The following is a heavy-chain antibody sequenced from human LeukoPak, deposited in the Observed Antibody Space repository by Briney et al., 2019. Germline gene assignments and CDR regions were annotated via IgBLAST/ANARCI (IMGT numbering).Heavy chain of an antibody. J-gene: IGHJ6*03. D-gene: IGHD6-6*01. CDR1: GFTFSSYG. CDR2: IRYDVSNK. V-gene: IGHV3-30*02. CDR3: AKDEGQGPPRSSNYYYYYMDV. Sequence: PGGSLRLSCAASGFTFSSYGMHWVRQAPGKGLEWVAFIRYDVSNKYYADSVKGRFTISRDNSKNTLYLQMNSLRAEDTAVYYCAKDEGQGPPRSSNYYYYYMDVWGKGTTVTVSS.